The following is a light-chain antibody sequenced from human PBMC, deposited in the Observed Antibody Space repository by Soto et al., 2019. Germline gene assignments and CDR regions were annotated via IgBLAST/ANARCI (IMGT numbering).Light chain of an antibody. V-gene: IGLV7-46*01. CDR1: TGTVTRDHF. Sequence: QAVVTQEPSLTVSPGGTVTLTCESSTGTVTRDHFPYWFQQKPGQAPRTLIYDTNIKHFWTPARFSGSLLGGKAALTLSGAQPDDEADYYCLLSYDSVRVFGGGTQLTVL. J-gene: IGLJ2*01. CDR2: DTN. CDR3: LLSYDSVRV.